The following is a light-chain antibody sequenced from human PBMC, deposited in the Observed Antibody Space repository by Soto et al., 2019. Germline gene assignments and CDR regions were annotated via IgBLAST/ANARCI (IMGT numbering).Light chain of an antibody. CDR2: NDS. V-gene: IGLV1-44*01. J-gene: IGLJ1*01. CDR3: ASWDASLSLLYV. Sequence: QSVLTQPPSASGTPGQRVTISCSGSSSNIGGNTVNWYQQLPGTAPRLIIYNDSQRPSGVPDRFSASKSGTSASLAISGLQSEDEADYYCASWDASLSLLYVFGTGTKVT. CDR1: SSNIGGNT.